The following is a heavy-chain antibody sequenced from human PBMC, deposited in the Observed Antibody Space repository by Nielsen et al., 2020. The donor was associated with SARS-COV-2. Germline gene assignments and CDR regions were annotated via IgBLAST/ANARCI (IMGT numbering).Heavy chain of an antibody. D-gene: IGHD5-12*01. V-gene: IGHV3-48*01. CDR2: ISSSSSTI. Sequence: GESLKISCAASGFTFSSYSMNWVRQAPGKGLEWVSYISSSSSTIYYADSVKGRFTISRDNAKNSLYLQMNSLRAEDTAVYYCARLRLPRVDYWGQGTLVTVSS. CDR3: ARLRLPRVDY. J-gene: IGHJ4*02. CDR1: GFTFSSYS.